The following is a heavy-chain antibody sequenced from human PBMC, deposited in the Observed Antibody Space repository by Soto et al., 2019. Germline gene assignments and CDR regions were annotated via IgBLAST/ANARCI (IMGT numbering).Heavy chain of an antibody. CDR2: VHHTGST. D-gene: IGHD3-3*01. J-gene: IGHJ6*03. CDR3: ARTNIVRDSWYIDV. V-gene: IGHV4-34*01. CDR1: GEAFTPYY. Sequence: SETLSLTCAVYGEAFTPYYWTWIRQPPGKGLEWIGEVHHTGSTTVNPSLNSRVTILVDTSKQQFSLRLSSVTAADTAVYYCARTNIVRDSWYIDVWAKGATVTVSS.